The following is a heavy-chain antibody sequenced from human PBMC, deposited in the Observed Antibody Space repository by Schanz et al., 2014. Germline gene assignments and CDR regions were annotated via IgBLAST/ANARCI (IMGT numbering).Heavy chain of an antibody. CDR2: MYSSGST. D-gene: IGHD3-10*01. CDR1: GGSINSGGYR. Sequence: QLQLQESGPGLVKASETLSLTCSVSGGSINSGGYRWGWIRQPPGKGLEWIGTMYSSGSTYYNPPIKSGVTIPETPSRNQSPLKVISVTAADTALYYCARLRGGGVIITTWGQGTLVTVSS. J-gene: IGHJ5*02. CDR3: ARLRGGGVIITT. V-gene: IGHV4-39*01.